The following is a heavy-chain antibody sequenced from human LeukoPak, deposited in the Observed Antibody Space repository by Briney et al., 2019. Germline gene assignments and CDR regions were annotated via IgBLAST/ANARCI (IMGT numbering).Heavy chain of an antibody. CDR2: IYSGGST. Sequence: GGSLRLSCAASGLTASSNYMSWVRQAPGKGLEWVSLIYSGGSTYYADSVKGRFTISRDNSKNTLSLQMNSLRAEDTAVYYCASSSAYQALSYALDYWGQGTLVTVSS. J-gene: IGHJ4*02. V-gene: IGHV3-53*01. CDR1: GLTASSNY. D-gene: IGHD3-22*01. CDR3: ASSSAYQALSYALDY.